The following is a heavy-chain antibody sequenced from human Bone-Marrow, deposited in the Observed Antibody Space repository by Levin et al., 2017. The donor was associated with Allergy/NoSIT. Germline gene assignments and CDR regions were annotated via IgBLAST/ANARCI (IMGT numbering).Heavy chain of an antibody. Sequence: GGSLRLSCTASAITFTSYAVHWVRQAPGKGLEWVAIVWPDGSNTYFQDSVKGRFAISRDNSKDTVHLQMDNLRADDTAVYSCACSGSYPYGGFDFWGQGTLVTVSS. CDR1: AITFTSYA. V-gene: IGHV3-33*03. D-gene: IGHD3-16*01. CDR3: ACSGSYPYGGFDF. J-gene: IGHJ4*02. CDR2: VWPDGSNT.